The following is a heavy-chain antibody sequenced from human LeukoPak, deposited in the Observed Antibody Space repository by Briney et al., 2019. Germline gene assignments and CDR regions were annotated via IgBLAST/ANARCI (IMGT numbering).Heavy chain of an antibody. D-gene: IGHD4-11*01. V-gene: IGHV4-4*07. CDR2: IYTSGSS. J-gene: IGHJ6*03. CDR3: ARDFQPDSNYLNYYYMDV. CDR1: GGSISSYY. Sequence: PSETLSLTCTVLGGSISSYYWSWIRQPAGKGLEWIGRIYTSGSSNTLLPLKSRVTISVDKSKNQFSLKLSSVTAADTAVYYCARDFQPDSNYLNYYYMDVWGKGTTVTVSS.